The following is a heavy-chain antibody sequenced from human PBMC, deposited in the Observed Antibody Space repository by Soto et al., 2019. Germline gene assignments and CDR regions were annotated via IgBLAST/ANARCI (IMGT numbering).Heavy chain of an antibody. D-gene: IGHD6-25*01. CDR3: GRGSGPRGKPY. CDR1: GFTFSNSA. V-gene: IGHV3-23*01. J-gene: IGHJ1*01. Sequence: GSLRLSCAASGFTFSNSAMSWVRRAPGERLVWVAGISRNGATTYYVGSVEGRFTISKDNAKNTVYLQMNGLRPEDTAVYYCGRGSGPRGKPYWGQGITVTVSS. CDR2: ISRNGATT.